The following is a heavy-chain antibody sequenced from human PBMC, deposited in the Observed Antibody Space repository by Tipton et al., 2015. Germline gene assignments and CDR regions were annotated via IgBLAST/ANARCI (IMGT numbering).Heavy chain of an antibody. D-gene: IGHD2-15*01. Sequence: TLSLTCTVSGGSISSGGSYWSWIRQHPGKGLEWMGYITYNGSPYSYPSLRSRLTISLDTSKNQFSLKLSSVTAADTAVYYCARVTGYCSGGSCYPGYWFDPWGQGTLVTVSS. J-gene: IGHJ5*02. V-gene: IGHV4-31*03. CDR3: ARVTGYCSGGSCYPGYWFDP. CDR2: ITYNGSP. CDR1: GGSISSGGSY.